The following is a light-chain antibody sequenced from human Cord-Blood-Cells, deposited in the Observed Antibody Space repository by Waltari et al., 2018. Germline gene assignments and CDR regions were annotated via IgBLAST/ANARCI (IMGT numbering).Light chain of an antibody. Sequence: DIVMTQSPASLAVSLGERATINCKSSQSVLYSSNNKNYLAWYQQKPGQPPNLLIYCASTRESGVPDRFSGSWSGTDFTLTISSLQAEDVAVYYCQQYYSTLTFGGGTKVEIK. CDR2: CAS. CDR1: QSVLYSSNNKNY. J-gene: IGKJ4*01. V-gene: IGKV4-1*01. CDR3: QQYYSTLT.